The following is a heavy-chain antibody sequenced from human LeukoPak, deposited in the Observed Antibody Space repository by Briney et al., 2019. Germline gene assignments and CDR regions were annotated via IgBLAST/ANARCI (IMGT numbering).Heavy chain of an antibody. CDR1: GGSVSSTTYF. CDR2: INYSGST. CDR3: TRYVVYGSGKYYFDY. V-gene: IGHV4-39*01. J-gene: IGHJ4*02. D-gene: IGHD3-10*01. Sequence: TSETLSLTCTVSGGSVSSTTYFWSWIRQPPGKGLEWIASINYSGSTYYNPSLKSRVTISVDTSENQFSLKLSSVTAADTAVYYCTRYVVYGSGKYYFDYWGQGTLVTVSS.